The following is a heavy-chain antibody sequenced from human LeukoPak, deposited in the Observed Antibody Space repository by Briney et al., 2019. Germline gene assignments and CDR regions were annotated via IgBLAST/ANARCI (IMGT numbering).Heavy chain of an antibody. CDR2: IRSKANSYAT. CDR3: TRHGGSESYYTLYYYYMDV. D-gene: IGHD3-10*01. Sequence: GGSLRLSCAASGFTFSGSAMHWVRQASGKGLEWVGRIRSKANSYATAYAASVKGRFTISRDDSKNTAYLQMNSLKTEDTAVYYCTRHGGSESYYTLYYYYMDVWGKGTTVTVSS. V-gene: IGHV3-73*01. J-gene: IGHJ6*03. CDR1: GFTFSGSA.